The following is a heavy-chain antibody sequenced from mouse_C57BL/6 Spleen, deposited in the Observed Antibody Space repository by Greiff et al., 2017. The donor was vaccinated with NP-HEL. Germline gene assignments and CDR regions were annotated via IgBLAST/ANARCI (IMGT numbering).Heavy chain of an antibody. Sequence: GQRKQNGAELVKPGASVKMSCKASGYTFTSYWITWVKQRPGQGLEWIGDIYPGSGSTNYNEKFKSKATLTVDTSSSTAYMQLSSLTSEDSAVYYCARESPITTVVVNWYFDVWGTGTTVTVSS. V-gene: IGHV1-55*01. CDR2: IYPGSGST. CDR3: ARESPITTVVVNWYFDV. CDR1: GYTFTSYW. D-gene: IGHD1-1*01. J-gene: IGHJ1*03.